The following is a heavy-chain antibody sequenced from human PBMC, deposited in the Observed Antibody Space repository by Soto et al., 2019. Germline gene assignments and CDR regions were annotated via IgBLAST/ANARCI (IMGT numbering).Heavy chain of an antibody. CDR1: GYTFTRSG. J-gene: IGHJ6*02. CDR2: ISPYTGNT. Sequence: GASVKVSCKASGYTFTRSGTSWVRQAPGQGLEWMGWISPYTGNTHSATKVQGRLTMTTDTSTSTAYMDLGSLTSDDTAVYYCVMVDNYVTPTPQDVWGQGTTVTVS. D-gene: IGHD3-16*01. V-gene: IGHV1-18*01. CDR3: VMVDNYVTPTPQDV.